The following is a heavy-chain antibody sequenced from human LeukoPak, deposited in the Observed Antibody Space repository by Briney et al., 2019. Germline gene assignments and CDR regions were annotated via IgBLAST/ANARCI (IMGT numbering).Heavy chain of an antibody. V-gene: IGHV4-30-4*01. J-gene: IGHJ4*02. CDR2: IYYSGST. D-gene: IGHD3-10*01. CDR3: ARMDSRFAGSYYLDY. CDR1: GGSISSGDYY. Sequence: SQTLSLTCTVSGGSISSGDYYWSWIRQPPGKGLEWIGYIYYSGSTYYNPSLKSRVTISVDTSKNQLSLKLSSVTAADTAVYYCARMDSRFAGSYYLDYWGQGTLVTVSS.